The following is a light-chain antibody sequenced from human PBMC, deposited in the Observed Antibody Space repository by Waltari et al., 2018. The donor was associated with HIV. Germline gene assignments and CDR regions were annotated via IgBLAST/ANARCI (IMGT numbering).Light chain of an antibody. V-gene: IGKV3-20*01. Sequence: VFTPSPATLSLSPGERAPLSSKASQQMTGTYLAWYQQKPGQAPRLLIYGASNRATGIPDRFSGRGSGTDFTLIISRLEPEDFAVYYCQQYGSPPPYTFGQGTKV. CDR2: GAS. J-gene: IGKJ2*01. CDR1: QQMTGTY. CDR3: QQYGSPPPYT.